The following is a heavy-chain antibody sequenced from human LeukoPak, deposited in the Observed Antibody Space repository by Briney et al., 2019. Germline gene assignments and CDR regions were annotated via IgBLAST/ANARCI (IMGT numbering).Heavy chain of an antibody. CDR2: INWNGGRT. V-gene: IGHV3-20*04. D-gene: IGHD5/OR15-5a*01. CDR1: GFTFDDYG. Sequence: GGSLRLSCAASGFTFDDYGMKWVRQAPGKGLEWVSDINWNGGRTAYADSAKGRFTISRDNAKNSLYLQMNSLRVEDTALYYRARDFANSVYDWGQGTLVTVSS. J-gene: IGHJ4*02. CDR3: ARDFANSVYD.